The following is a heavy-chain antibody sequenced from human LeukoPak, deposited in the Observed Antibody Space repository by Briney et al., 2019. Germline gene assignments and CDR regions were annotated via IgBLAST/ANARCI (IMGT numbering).Heavy chain of an antibody. CDR2: IFPGGNT. Sequence: GGSLRLSCAASGFIVSNNYMTWVRQAPGKGLEWVSVIFPGGNTYYTDSVKGRFTISRDTTKNTVYLQMNSLRAEDTAVYYCARARGAPGGNWGQGTLVTVSS. J-gene: IGHJ4*02. CDR1: GFIVSNNY. D-gene: IGHD3-16*01. CDR3: ARARGAPGGN. V-gene: IGHV3-53*01.